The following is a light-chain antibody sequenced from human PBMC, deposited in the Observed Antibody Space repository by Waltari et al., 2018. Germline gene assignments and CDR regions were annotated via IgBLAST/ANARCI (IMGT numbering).Light chain of an antibody. J-gene: IGLJ3*02. CDR2: VNSDGSH. CDR1: SGHSSNV. CDR3: QTGGHGTWV. V-gene: IGLV4-69*01. Sequence: QLVLTQSPSASASLGASVKLTCTLSSGHSSNVIAWLQQRPEKGPRYLMKVNSDGSHSKGDEIPDRFSGSSAGAERYLTSSNLQSEDEADYFCQTGGHGTWVFGGGTTLTVL.